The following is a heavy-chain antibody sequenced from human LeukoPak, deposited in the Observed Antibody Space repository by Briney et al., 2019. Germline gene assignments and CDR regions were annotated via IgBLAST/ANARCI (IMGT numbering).Heavy chain of an antibody. J-gene: IGHJ4*02. CDR3: ASSFGYSGYVTDY. D-gene: IGHD5-12*01. CDR1: GYSISSGYY. CDR2: IYHSGST. Sequence: PSETLSLTCTVSGYSISSGYYWGWIRQPPGKGLEWIGSIYHSGSTYYNPSLKSRVTISVDTSKNQFSLKLSSVTAADTAVYYCASSFGYSGYVTDYWGQGTLVTVSS. V-gene: IGHV4-38-2*02.